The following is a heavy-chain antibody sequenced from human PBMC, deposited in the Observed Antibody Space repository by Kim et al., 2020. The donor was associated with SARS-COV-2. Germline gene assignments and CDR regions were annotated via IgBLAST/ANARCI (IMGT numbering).Heavy chain of an antibody. J-gene: IGHJ4*02. Sequence: KYSQKFQGRVTITRDTSASTAYMELSSLRSEDTAVYYCALTTVTTGEFDYWGQGTLVTVSS. D-gene: IGHD4-17*01. V-gene: IGHV1-3*01. CDR3: ALTTVTTGEFDY.